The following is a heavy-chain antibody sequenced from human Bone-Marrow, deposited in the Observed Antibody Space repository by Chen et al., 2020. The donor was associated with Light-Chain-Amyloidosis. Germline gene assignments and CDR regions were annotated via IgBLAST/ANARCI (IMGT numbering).Heavy chain of an antibody. CDR1: GYTFPNYW. J-gene: IGHJ4*02. V-gene: IGHV5-51*01. Sequence: EVQLEQSGPEVKKPGESLKLSCKGSGYTFPNYWIGWVRQMPGKGLEWMGVIYPYDSDARYSPSFEAQVTISADKSITTAYLQWRSLKASDPAMYYCARRRDGYNFDYLGQGTLVTVSS. CDR3: ARRRDGYNFDY. D-gene: IGHD5-12*01. CDR2: IYPYDSDA.